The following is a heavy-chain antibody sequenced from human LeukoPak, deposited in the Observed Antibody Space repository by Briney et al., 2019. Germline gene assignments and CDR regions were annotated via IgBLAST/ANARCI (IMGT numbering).Heavy chain of an antibody. D-gene: IGHD6-13*01. Sequence: PSETLSLTCAVYGGALSGYYWSWIRQPPGKGLEWIGEINHSGSTNYNPSLKSRVTISVDTSKNQFSLKLSSVTAADTAVYYCARHFVRYSSSWYAGWFDPWGQGTLVTVSS. CDR3: ARHFVRYSSSWYAGWFDP. J-gene: IGHJ5*02. V-gene: IGHV4-34*01. CDR2: INHSGST. CDR1: GGALSGYY.